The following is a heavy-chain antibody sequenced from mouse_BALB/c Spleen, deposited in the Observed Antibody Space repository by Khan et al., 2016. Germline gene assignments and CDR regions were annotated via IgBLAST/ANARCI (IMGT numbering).Heavy chain of an antibody. CDR2: INPSSSYT. Sequence: QVPLQQSGAELARPGASVKMSCKASDYSFTSYTMHWVKQRPGQGLEWLGFINPSSSYTNYNQNFKDKATLTADKSSSTAYMQLSSLTSEDSAVYFCARYSTTVVAPLDYWGQGTTLTVSS. V-gene: IGHV1-4*01. CDR1: DYSFTSYT. D-gene: IGHD1-1*01. J-gene: IGHJ2*01. CDR3: ARYSTTVVAPLDY.